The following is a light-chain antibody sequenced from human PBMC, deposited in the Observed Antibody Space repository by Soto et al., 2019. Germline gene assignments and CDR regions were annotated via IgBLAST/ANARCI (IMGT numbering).Light chain of an antibody. CDR1: QSISRY. J-gene: IGKJ1*01. CDR2: SAS. Sequence: IQMAQSPSSLSASLGDRVTITCRADQSISRYLNWYQQKPGRAPNLLIYSASTLQSGVPSRCSVSGSGTEFTLTISSTQPDDLASYYCHQYNSYSLGQGTKVDIK. CDR3: HQYNSYS. V-gene: IGKV1-5*01.